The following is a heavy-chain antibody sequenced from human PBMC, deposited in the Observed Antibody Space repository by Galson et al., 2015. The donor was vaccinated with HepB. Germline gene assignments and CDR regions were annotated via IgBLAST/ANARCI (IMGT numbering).Heavy chain of an antibody. CDR1: GYTFTSYA. D-gene: IGHD5-18*01. V-gene: IGHV1-3*01. CDR3: ARATREIQLWYAYYSYGMDP. Sequence: SVKVSCKASGYTFTSYAMHWVRQAPGQRLEWMGWINAGSGNTKYSQKFQGRVTITRNTSASTAYMELSSLRSEDTAVYYCARATREIQLWYAYYSYGMDPWGQGTLVTVSS. J-gene: IGHJ5*02. CDR2: INAGSGNT.